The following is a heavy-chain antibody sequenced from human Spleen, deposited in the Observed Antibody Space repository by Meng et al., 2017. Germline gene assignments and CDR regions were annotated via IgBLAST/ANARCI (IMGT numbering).Heavy chain of an antibody. CDR1: GYTFTGYY. J-gene: IGHJ4*02. Sequence: ASVKVSCKASGYTFTGYYMHWVRQAPGQGLEWMGWINPNSGGTNYAQKFQGRVTVTRDTSITTIYMELTRLKSDDTAVYYCARKAGNCISTTCYSLDYWGQGTLVTVSS. D-gene: IGHD2-2*01. CDR2: INPNSGGT. V-gene: IGHV1-2*02. CDR3: ARKAGNCISTTCYSLDY.